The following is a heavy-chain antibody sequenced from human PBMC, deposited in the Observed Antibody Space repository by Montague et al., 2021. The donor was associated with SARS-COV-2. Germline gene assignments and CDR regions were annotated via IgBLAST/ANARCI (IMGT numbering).Heavy chain of an antibody. Sequence: SETLSLTCTVSGGSISSSNYYWGWIRQPPGIGLEWIGNMYYSGSTYYNPSLRSRVTISIDTSKNQFSLKLSSVTAADTAVYYCARDDIVLQGVTKGMDVWGQGTTVTVSS. CDR2: MYYSGST. D-gene: IGHD2-15*01. V-gene: IGHV4-39*07. CDR1: GGSISSSNYY. CDR3: ARDDIVLQGVTKGMDV. J-gene: IGHJ6*02.